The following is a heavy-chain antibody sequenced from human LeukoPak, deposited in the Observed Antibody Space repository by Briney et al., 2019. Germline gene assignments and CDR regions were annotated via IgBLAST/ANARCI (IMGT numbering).Heavy chain of an antibody. V-gene: IGHV4-4*07. J-gene: IGHJ6*02. D-gene: IGHD2-2*01. CDR3: AREDLVVVPAATYYYGMDV. CDR2: IYTSGST. Sequence: NPSETLSLTCTVSGGSISSYYWSWIRQPAGKGLEWIGRIYTSGSTNYNPSLKSRVTMSVDTSKNQFSLKLSSVTAADTAVYYCAREDLVVVPAATYYYGMDVWGQGTTVTVSS. CDR1: GGSISSYY.